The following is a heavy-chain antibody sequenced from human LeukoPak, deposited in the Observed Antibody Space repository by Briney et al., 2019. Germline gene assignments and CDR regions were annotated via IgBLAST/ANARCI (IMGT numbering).Heavy chain of an antibody. V-gene: IGHV3-23*01. D-gene: IGHD3-22*01. CDR2: ISGSGGGT. J-gene: IGHJ6*02. CDR1: GFTFSSYA. CDR3: AKLHDDSSGTYYYYGMDV. Sequence: GGSLRLSCAASGFTFSSYAMSWVRQAPGKGLEWVSAISGSGGGTYYADSVKGRFTISRDNSKNTLYLQMNSLRAEDTAVYYCAKLHDDSSGTYYYYGMDVWGQGTTVTVSS.